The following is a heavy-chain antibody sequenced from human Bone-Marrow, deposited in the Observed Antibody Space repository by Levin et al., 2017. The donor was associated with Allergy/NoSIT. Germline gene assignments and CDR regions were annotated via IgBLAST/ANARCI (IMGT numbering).Heavy chain of an antibody. D-gene: IGHD3-16*01. CDR2: ISNDGSNK. CDR3: AKERSLLDY. Sequence: GGSLRLSCAASGFIFSSDGMHWVRQAPGKGLEWVALISNDGSNKFYADPVKGRFTISRDNTKNTLYLQMNNLRPNDTAVYYCAKERSLLDYWGQGTLVTVSS. J-gene: IGHJ4*02. V-gene: IGHV3-30*18. CDR1: GFIFSSDG.